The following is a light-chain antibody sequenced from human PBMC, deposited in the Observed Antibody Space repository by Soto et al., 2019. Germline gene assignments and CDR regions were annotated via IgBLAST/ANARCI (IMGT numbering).Light chain of an antibody. CDR2: GAS. CDR3: QQYGDSPCT. V-gene: IGKV3-20*01. J-gene: IGKJ1*01. CDR1: QSISINY. Sequence: EIVLTQSPGTLSLSPGERATLSCRASQSISINYLAWYQQKPGQAPRLLFYGASNWATGIPDRFRGSGSGTDFPLTISRLEPEDFAVYYCQQYGDSPCTFGQGTKVEIK.